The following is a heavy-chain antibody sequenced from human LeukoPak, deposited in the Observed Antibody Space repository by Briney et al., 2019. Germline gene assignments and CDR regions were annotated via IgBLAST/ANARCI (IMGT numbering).Heavy chain of an antibody. CDR1: GFTFSSYG. D-gene: IGHD5-24*01. CDR2: IWYDGSNK. J-gene: IGHJ4*02. V-gene: IGHV3-33*01. CDR3: ARDEDLSRDGYNQAFDY. Sequence: GGSLRLSCAASGFTFSSYGMHWVSQAPGKGLEWVAVIWYDGSNKYYADSVKGRFTISRDNSKNTLYLQMNSLRAEDTAVYYCARDEDLSRDGYNQAFDYWGQGTLVTVSS.